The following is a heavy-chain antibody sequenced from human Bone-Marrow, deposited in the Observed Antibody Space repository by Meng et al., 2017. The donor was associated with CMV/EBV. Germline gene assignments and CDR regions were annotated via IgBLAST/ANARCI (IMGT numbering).Heavy chain of an antibody. D-gene: IGHD2-2*01. J-gene: IGHJ1*01. Sequence: SFSSHAISWVRQAPGQGLEWMGGIIPIFGTPNYAQKSQGRVTITADESTNTAYMELNSLTSEDTAVYFCARSPPGDRSRTSCSNFQHWGQGTLVTVSS. CDR2: IIPIFGTP. V-gene: IGHV1-69*01. CDR1: SFSSHA. CDR3: ARSPPGDRSRTSCSNFQH.